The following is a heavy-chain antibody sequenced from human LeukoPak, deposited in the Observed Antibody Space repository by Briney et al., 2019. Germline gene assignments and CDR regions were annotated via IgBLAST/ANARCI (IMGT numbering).Heavy chain of an antibody. CDR3: ARDRPRTRITMIVVVKGIDY. D-gene: IGHD3-22*01. CDR1: GFTFSSYA. J-gene: IGHJ4*02. CDR2: ISYDGSNK. Sequence: PGGSLRLSCAASGFTFSSYAMHWVRQAPGKGLEWVAVISYDGSNKYYADSVKGRFTISRDSSKNTLYLQMNSLRAEDTAVYYCARDRPRTRITMIVVVKGIDYWGQGTLVTVSS. V-gene: IGHV3-30-3*01.